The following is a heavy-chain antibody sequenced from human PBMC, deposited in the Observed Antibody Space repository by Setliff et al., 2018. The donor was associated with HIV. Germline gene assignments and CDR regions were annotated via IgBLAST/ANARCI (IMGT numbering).Heavy chain of an antibody. J-gene: IGHJ4*01. V-gene: IGHV4-39*01. D-gene: IGHD1-26*01. CDR3: ASHLPPYSGNFDY. CDR1: GGSISSSSYY. Sequence: PSETLSLTCTVSGGSISSSSYYWGWIRQPPGKGLEWIGSIYYSGSTYYNPSLKGRVTISVDTSKNQFSLKLSSVAAADTAVYYCASHLPPYSGNFDYWGHGTLVTVSS. CDR2: IYYSGST.